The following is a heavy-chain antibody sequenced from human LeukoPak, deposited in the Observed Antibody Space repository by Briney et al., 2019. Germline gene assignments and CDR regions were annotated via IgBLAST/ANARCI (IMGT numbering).Heavy chain of an antibody. D-gene: IGHD3-22*01. CDR2: INHSGST. J-gene: IGHJ3*01. CDR3: ASFDYDSSGQSDH. Sequence: SETLSLTCAVYGGSFSGYYWSWIRQPPGKGLEWIGEINHSGSTNHNPSPKSRVTISVDTSKNQFSLKLSSVTAADTAVYYCASFDYDSSGQSDHWGQGTMVTVSS. V-gene: IGHV4-34*01. CDR1: GGSFSGYY.